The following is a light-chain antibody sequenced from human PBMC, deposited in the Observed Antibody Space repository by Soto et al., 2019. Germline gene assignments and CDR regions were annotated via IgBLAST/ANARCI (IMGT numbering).Light chain of an antibody. CDR3: QQYSSSRT. CDR2: GGS. J-gene: IGKJ1*01. V-gene: IGKV3-20*01. CDR1: QTLSNSF. Sequence: EIVLTHSRGTLSLSPGERATLSCRASQTLSNSFIAWYQQKPGQAPRLLIYGGSSRATGIPVRFSGSGSETDFTLTITRLEPEDFAVYYCQQYSSSRTFGQGTKVDI.